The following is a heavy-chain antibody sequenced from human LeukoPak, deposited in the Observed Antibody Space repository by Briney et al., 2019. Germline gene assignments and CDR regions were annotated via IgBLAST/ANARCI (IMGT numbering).Heavy chain of an antibody. CDR3: ASYRLRFLEWLSLPFDY. D-gene: IGHD3-3*01. CDR2: IKQDGSEK. Sequence: PGGSLRLSCAASGFTFSSYWMSWVRQAPGKGLEWVANIKQDGSEKYYVDSVKGRVTISRDNAKNSLYLQMTSLRAEDTAVYYCASYRLRFLEWLSLPFDYWGQGTLVTVSS. CDR1: GFTFSSYW. V-gene: IGHV3-7*01. J-gene: IGHJ4*02.